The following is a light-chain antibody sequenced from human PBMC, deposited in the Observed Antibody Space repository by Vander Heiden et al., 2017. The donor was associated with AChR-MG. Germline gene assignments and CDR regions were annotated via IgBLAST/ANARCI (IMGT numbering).Light chain of an antibody. J-gene: IGKJ5*01. Sequence: DIVMTQAPDSLAVSVGERASTNCKSSQSVLYSSNTRNSLAWYQQKPGQPPKLLIYWASARESGVPDRFSGSGSATDFTLTISSLQAEDVAVYYCQQDYSTPITFGQGTRLEIK. CDR2: WAS. V-gene: IGKV4-1*01. CDR1: QSVLYSSNTRNS. CDR3: QQDYSTPIT.